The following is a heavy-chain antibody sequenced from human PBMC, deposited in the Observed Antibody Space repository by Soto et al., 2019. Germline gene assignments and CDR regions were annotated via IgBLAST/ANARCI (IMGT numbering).Heavy chain of an antibody. Sequence: EVQLLESGGGLVQPGGSLRLSCAASGFTFSSYAISWVRQAPGKGLEWVSAISGSGETTYYADSVKGRFTISRDNSKNTLYLQMNSLRADDTAVYYCVLWPPYYFDYWGQGTLVTVSS. CDR3: VLWPPYYFDY. J-gene: IGHJ4*02. CDR1: GFTFSSYA. V-gene: IGHV3-23*01. D-gene: IGHD3-10*01. CDR2: ISGSGETT.